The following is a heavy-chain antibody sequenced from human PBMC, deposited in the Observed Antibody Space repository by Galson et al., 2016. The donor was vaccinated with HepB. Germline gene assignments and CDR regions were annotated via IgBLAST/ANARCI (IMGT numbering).Heavy chain of an antibody. CDR1: GDSVSNNNGA. D-gene: IGHD6-19*01. V-gene: IGHV6-1*01. CDR3: ASGWALAS. CDR2: TYYRSEWHF. Sequence: CAISGDSVSNNNGAWNWIRQSPSRGLEWLGRTYYRSEWHFNYAASVNGRISINSDTSKNQFSLHLSSVTPADTATYYCASGWALASWGQGTLVTVSS. J-gene: IGHJ4*02.